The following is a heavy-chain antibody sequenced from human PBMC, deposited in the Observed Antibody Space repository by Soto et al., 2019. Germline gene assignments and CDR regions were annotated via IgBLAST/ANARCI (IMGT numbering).Heavy chain of an antibody. CDR1: GDSVSSGGYY. V-gene: IGHV4-61*08. J-gene: IGHJ6*02. CDR2: IYSSGSA. CDR3: ARGFSSVSMDA. Sequence: PSESLSLTCTVSGDSVSSGGYYWSWIRQPPGKGLEWIGYIYSSGSANYNPSLKTRVTISRATSKNQIALKVASVTAEDTAGYYCARGFSSVSMDAWGQGTTVTVSS. D-gene: IGHD6-19*01.